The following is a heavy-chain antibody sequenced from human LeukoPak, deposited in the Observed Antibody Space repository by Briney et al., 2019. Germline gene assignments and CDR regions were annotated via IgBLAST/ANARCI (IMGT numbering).Heavy chain of an antibody. CDR2: MNPNSGNT. J-gene: IGHJ6*02. V-gene: IGHV1-8*01. CDR3: ARDEMNYGMDV. Sequence: WMGWMNPNSGNTGYAQKFQGRVTMTRNTSISTAYMELSSLRSEDTAVYYCARDEMNYGMDVWGQGTTVTVSS.